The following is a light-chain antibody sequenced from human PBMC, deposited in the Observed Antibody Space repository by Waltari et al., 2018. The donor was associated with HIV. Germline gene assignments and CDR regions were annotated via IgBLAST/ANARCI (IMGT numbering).Light chain of an antibody. J-gene: IGLJ3*02. CDR1: SSDVGGSKY. Sequence: QSALTQPPSASGSPGQSVTISCTGTSSDVGGSKYVSWYQQHPGKAPKLMIYEVNKRPSGVPDRFSGSKSVNTASLTVSGLQADDEADYYCNSYAGSNNWVFGGGTKLTVL. V-gene: IGLV2-8*01. CDR3: NSYAGSNNWV. CDR2: EVN.